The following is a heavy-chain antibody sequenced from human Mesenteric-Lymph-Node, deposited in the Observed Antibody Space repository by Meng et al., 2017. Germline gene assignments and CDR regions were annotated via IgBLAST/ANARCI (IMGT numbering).Heavy chain of an antibody. CDR3: ARVGAYGQWGYAFDI. J-gene: IGHJ3*02. CDR1: GYTFTNHP. D-gene: IGHD6-19*01. CDR2: INTNTGNP. V-gene: IGHV7-4-1*02. Sequence: ASVKVSCKASGYTFTNHPIHWVRQAPGQGLEWVGWINTNTGNPTYAQGFTGRFVFSLDTSVSTAYLQISSLKAEDTAVYYCARVGAYGQWGYAFDIWGQGTMVTVSS.